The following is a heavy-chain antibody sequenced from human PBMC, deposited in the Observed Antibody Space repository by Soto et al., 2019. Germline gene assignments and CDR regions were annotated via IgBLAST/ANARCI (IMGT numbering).Heavy chain of an antibody. CDR3: ARVIAAAMVYYFDY. V-gene: IGHV4-30-2*01. CDR2: IYHSGST. CDR1: GGSISSGGYS. Sequence: SETLSLTCAVSGGSISSGGYSWSWIRQPPGKGLEWIGYIYHSGSTYYNPSLKSRVTILVDRSKNQFSLKLSSVTAADTAVYYCARVIAAAMVYYFDYWGQETLVTVSS. J-gene: IGHJ4*02. D-gene: IGHD6-13*01.